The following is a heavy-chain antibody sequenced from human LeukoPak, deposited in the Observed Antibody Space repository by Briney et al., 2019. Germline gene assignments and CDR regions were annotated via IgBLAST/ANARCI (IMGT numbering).Heavy chain of an antibody. D-gene: IGHD2-15*01. CDR2: IWYDGSNK. CDR1: GFTFSSYG. J-gene: IGHJ4*02. V-gene: IGHV3-33*01. CDR3: ARDSVLLPFDY. Sequence: GGSLRLSCAASGFTFSSYGMHWVRQAPGKGLEWVAVIWYDGSNKYYADSVKGRLTISRDNSKNTLYLQMNSLRAEDTAVYYCARDSVLLPFDYWGQGTLVTVSS.